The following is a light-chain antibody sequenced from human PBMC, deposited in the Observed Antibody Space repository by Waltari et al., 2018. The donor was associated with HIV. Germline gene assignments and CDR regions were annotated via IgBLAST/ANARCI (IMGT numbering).Light chain of an antibody. CDR1: QSVSSN. V-gene: IGKV3-15*01. Sequence: VMTQSPATLSVSPGERATLSCRASQSVSSNLAWYQQKPGQAPRLLIYDASTRATCIPARFSGSGSGTDFTLTISSLHSEDFAVYYCQQYSNWPYTFGQGTKLDIK. CDR3: QQYSNWPYT. J-gene: IGKJ2*01. CDR2: DAS.